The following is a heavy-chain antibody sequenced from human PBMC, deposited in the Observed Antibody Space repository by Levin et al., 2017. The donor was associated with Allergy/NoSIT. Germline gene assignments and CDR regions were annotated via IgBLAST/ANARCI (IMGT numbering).Heavy chain of an antibody. CDR2: INQGGSDR. V-gene: IGHV3-7*01. CDR1: GFTFSSFY. D-gene: IGHD3-22*01. CDR3: AREEGWGYYYGMDV. Sequence: GGSLRLSCAASGFTFSSFYMSWVRQAPGKGLEWVANINQGGSDRYYVDSVKGRFTISRDNAKSTLHLQMNSLRAEDSAVYYCAREEGWGYYYGMDVWGQGTTVTVSS. J-gene: IGHJ6*02.